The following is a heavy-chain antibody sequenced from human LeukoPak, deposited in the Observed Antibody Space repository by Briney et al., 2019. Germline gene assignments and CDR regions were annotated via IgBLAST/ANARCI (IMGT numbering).Heavy chain of an antibody. D-gene: IGHD1-26*01. J-gene: IGHJ4*02. CDR2: INWNGGST. Sequence: GGSLRLSCAASGFTFDDYGMSWVRQAPGKGLEWVSGINWNGGSTGYADSVKGRFTISRDNAKNSLYLQTNSLRAEDTALYYCARAGEGATGDYWGQGTLVTVSS. V-gene: IGHV3-20*04. CDR1: GFTFDDYG. CDR3: ARAGEGATGDY.